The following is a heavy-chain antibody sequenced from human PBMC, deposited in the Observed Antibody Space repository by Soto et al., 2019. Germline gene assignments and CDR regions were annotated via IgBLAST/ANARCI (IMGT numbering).Heavy chain of an antibody. D-gene: IGHD6-19*01. V-gene: IGHV1-69*13. J-gene: IGHJ6*02. CDR3: ARGLVEVAGVGYYYSPMDV. CDR1: GGTFSNYA. CDR2: IIPLFDTA. Sequence: ASVKVSCKASGGTFSNYAVIWVRQAPGQGLQWMGGIIPLFDTANYAQKCQGRFTITADESTSTAYMELSSLRSEDTAMYYCARGLVEVAGVGYYYSPMDVWGQGTTVTVSS.